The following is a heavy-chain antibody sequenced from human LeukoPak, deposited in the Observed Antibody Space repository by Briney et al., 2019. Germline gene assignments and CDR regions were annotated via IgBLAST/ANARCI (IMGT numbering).Heavy chain of an antibody. CDR2: IYYSGST. Sequence: SETLSLTCTVSGGSISNYYWSWIRQPPGKGLDWIGYIYYSGSTNYNPSLKSRVTISVDTSKNQFSLKLTSVTAADTAVYYCARRWVVPAAIDYWGQGTLVPVSS. CDR3: ARRWVVPAAIDY. J-gene: IGHJ4*02. D-gene: IGHD2-2*01. CDR1: GGSISNYY. V-gene: IGHV4-59*08.